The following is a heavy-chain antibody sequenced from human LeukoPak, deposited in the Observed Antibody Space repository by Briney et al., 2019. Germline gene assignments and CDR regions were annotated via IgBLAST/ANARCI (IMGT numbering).Heavy chain of an antibody. Sequence: ASVKVSCKASGGTFTSYYMHWVRQAPGQVLEWMGIINPSGGSTSYAQKFQGRVFMTRDTSTSTVYMELSSLKSEDTAVYYCARVRDGYNDAYDIWGQGTMVTVSS. CDR1: GGTFTSYY. D-gene: IGHD5-24*01. J-gene: IGHJ3*02. V-gene: IGHV1-46*01. CDR2: INPSGGST. CDR3: ARVRDGYNDAYDI.